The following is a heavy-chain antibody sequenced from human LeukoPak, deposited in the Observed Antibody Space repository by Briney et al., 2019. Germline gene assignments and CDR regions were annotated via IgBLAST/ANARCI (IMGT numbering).Heavy chain of an antibody. Sequence: ASVKVSCKASGYTFTGYYMHWVRQPPGQGLEWMGWINPNSGGTNYAQKFQGRVTMTRDTSISTAYMELSRLRSDDTAVYYCAREDYDSSGYYSWGQGTLVTVSS. D-gene: IGHD3-22*01. V-gene: IGHV1-2*02. CDR1: GYTFTGYY. J-gene: IGHJ4*02. CDR2: INPNSGGT. CDR3: AREDYDSSGYYS.